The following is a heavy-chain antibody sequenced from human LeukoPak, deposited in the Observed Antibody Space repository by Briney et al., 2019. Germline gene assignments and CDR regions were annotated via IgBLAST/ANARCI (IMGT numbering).Heavy chain of an antibody. CDR1: GFTFSSYG. CDR3: ARAGGYSYGNYYFDY. Sequence: GGSLRLSCAASGFTFSSYGMHWVRQAPGKGLEWAAVIWYDGSNKYYADSVKGRFTISRDNSKNTLYLQMNSLRAEDTAVYYCARAGGYSYGNYYFDYWGQGTLVTVSS. J-gene: IGHJ4*02. V-gene: IGHV3-33*01. D-gene: IGHD5-18*01. CDR2: IWYDGSNK.